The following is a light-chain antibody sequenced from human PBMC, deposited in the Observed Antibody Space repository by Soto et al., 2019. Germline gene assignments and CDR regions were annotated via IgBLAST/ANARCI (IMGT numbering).Light chain of an antibody. CDR3: QQYNDLPRYT. V-gene: IGKV3-15*01. CDR1: QSVSNS. CDR2: SAY. J-gene: IGKJ2*01. Sequence: EIVMTQSPATLSVSPGERVIFSCRASQSVSNSLAWYQQKPGQAPSLLIHSAYTRATGVPARFSGRGSGTDFTLTIRSLQSDDFAVYYCQQYNDLPRYTFGQGTKLEIK.